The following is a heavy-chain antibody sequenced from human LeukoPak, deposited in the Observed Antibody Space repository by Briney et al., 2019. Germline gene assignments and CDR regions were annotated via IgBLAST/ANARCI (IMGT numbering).Heavy chain of an antibody. J-gene: IGHJ5*02. Sequence: PSETLSLTCAVYGGSFSGYYWSWIRQPPGKGLEWIGEINHSGSTNYNPSLKSRVTISVDTSKNQFSLKLSSVAAADTAVYYCARDGIYDILTGYYNEVNWFDPWGQGTLVTVSS. CDR1: GGSFSGYY. CDR3: ARDGIYDILTGYYNEVNWFDP. V-gene: IGHV4-34*01. CDR2: INHSGST. D-gene: IGHD3-9*01.